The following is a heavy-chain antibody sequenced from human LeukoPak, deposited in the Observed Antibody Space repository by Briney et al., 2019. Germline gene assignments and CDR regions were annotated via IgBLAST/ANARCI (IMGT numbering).Heavy chain of an antibody. CDR1: GFTFSSYG. J-gene: IGHJ4*02. Sequence: GGSLRLSCAASGFTFSSYGMHWVRQAPGKGLEWVAFIRYDGSNKYYADSVKGRFTISKDNSKNTLYLQMNSLRAEDTAVYYCAKSRWYSSPIDYWGQGTLVTVSS. CDR2: IRYDGSNK. D-gene: IGHD6-13*01. V-gene: IGHV3-30*02. CDR3: AKSRWYSSPIDY.